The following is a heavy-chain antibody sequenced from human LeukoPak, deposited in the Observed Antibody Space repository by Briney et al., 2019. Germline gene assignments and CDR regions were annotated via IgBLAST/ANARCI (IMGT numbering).Heavy chain of an antibody. Sequence: SSETLSLTCAVYGGSFSGYYWSWIRQPPGKGLEWIGEINHSGSTNYNPSLKSRVTISVDTSKNQFSLKLSSVTAADTAVYYCARRPYDFWSGYWFDPWGQGTLVTVSS. V-gene: IGHV4-34*01. CDR3: ARRPYDFWSGYWFDP. CDR2: INHSGST. J-gene: IGHJ5*02. D-gene: IGHD3-3*01. CDR1: GGSFSGYY.